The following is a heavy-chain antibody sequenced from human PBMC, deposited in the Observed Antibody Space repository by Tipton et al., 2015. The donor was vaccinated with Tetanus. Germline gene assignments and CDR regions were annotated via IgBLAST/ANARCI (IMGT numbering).Heavy chain of an antibody. Sequence: VQLVQSGAELKKPGESLKISCQGSGYRFTSYWIAWVRQEPGRGLEWMGIIYSGDSDTRYSPPFHGQVTISADKSINTVYLQWSSLKASDNAIYYCARGGVDSRVFDFWGQGTLVTVSS. V-gene: IGHV5-51*01. CDR2: IYSGDSDT. CDR1: GYRFTSYW. CDR3: ARGGVDSRVFDF. J-gene: IGHJ4*02. D-gene: IGHD3-3*01.